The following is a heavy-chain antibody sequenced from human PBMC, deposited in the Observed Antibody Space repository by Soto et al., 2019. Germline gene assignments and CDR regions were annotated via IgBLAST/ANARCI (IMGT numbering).Heavy chain of an antibody. CDR1: GVSLSSYF. J-gene: IGHJ6*04. D-gene: IGHD3-10*01. V-gene: IGHV4-59*08. Sequence: SETLSLTCTVSGVSLSSYFWSWIRQPPGKGLEWIGYIYYSGSTNYNPSLKSRVAISVDTSKNQFSLNLRSVTAADTAVYYCARYGFFSLDVWGKGTTVTVSS. CDR3: ARYGFFSLDV. CDR2: IYYSGST.